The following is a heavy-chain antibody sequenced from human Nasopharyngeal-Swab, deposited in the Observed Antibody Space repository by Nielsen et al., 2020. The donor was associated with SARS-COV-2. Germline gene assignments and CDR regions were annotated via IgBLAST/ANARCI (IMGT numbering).Heavy chain of an antibody. V-gene: IGHV3-21*06. CDR1: GFSFNTYT. CDR3: LRGIGGLQAPDREF. D-gene: IGHD3-16*01. CDR2: IHNGSNNI. Sequence: GGSLRLSCAASGFSFNTYTFNWVRQAPGKGLEWVSFIHNGSNNILYAESVKGRFSISRDYAQSSLPLQMNSLRVEDTAVYYCLRGIGGLQAPDREFWGQGTLVTVSS. J-gene: IGHJ4*02.